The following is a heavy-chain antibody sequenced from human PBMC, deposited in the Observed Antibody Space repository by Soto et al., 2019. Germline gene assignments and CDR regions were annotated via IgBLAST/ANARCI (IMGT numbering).Heavy chain of an antibody. CDR3: AAKFRRSGPFDY. Sequence: PSETLSLTCTVSGGSISSGGYYWSWIRQHPGKGLEWIGYIYYSGSTYYNPSLKSRVTISVDTSKNQFSLKLSSVTAADTAVYYCAAKFRRSGPFDYWGQGTLVTVSS. CDR1: GGSISSGGYY. D-gene: IGHD3-3*01. CDR2: IYYSGST. J-gene: IGHJ4*02. V-gene: IGHV4-31*03.